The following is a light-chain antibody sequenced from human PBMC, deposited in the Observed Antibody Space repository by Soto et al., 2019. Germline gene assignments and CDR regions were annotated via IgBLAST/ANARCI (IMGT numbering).Light chain of an antibody. CDR3: QQRSNWPST. CDR2: DAS. V-gene: IGKV3-11*01. Sequence: EIVLTQSPATLSLSPGERATLSCRASQSVSSYLDWYQQKPGQAPRLLIYDASNRATGIPARFSGSGSGTDFTLTISSLEPEDFAVYYCQQRSNWPSTFGPGTKVDIK. J-gene: IGKJ3*01. CDR1: QSVSSY.